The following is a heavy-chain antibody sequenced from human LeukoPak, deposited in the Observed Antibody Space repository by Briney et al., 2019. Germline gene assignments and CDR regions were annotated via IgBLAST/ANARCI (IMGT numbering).Heavy chain of an antibody. Sequence: PSETLSLTCTVSGGSISSYYWSWIRQPPARGLEWIVYICYSGSNNYNPSLKSRVTISVDTSKNQFSLKLSSVTAADTAVYYCARHGDSSDWSHWYFDLWGRGTLVTVSS. CDR3: ARHGDSSDWSHWYFDL. CDR1: GGSISSYY. CDR2: ICYSGSN. V-gene: IGHV4-59*08. D-gene: IGHD6-19*01. J-gene: IGHJ2*01.